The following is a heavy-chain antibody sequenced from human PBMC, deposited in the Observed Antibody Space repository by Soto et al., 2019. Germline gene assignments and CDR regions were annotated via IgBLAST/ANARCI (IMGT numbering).Heavy chain of an antibody. Sequence: QVQLVQSGAEVKKPGASVKVSCKASGYTFTSYAISWVRQAPGQGLEWMGWISAYNGNTNYTQKLQGRVTMTTDTSTVTAYMERRNLRSDDTAVYYCARELDDFLVGMDVWGQGTTVTVSS. V-gene: IGHV1-18*04. CDR2: ISAYNGNT. CDR1: GYTFTSYA. CDR3: ARELDDFLVGMDV. D-gene: IGHD3-3*01. J-gene: IGHJ6*02.